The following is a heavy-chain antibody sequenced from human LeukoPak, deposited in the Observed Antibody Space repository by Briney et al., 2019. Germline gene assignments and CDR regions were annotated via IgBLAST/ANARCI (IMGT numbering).Heavy chain of an antibody. V-gene: IGHV4-34*01. Sequence: SETVSLTCAVYGGSFSGYYWSWIRQPPGKGLEWIGEINHSGSTNYNPSLKSRVTISVDTSKNQFSLKLSSVTAADTAVYYCASSMVRGVDFDYWGQGTLVTVSS. CDR2: INHSGST. CDR1: GGSFSGYY. CDR3: ASSMVRGVDFDY. D-gene: IGHD3-10*01. J-gene: IGHJ4*02.